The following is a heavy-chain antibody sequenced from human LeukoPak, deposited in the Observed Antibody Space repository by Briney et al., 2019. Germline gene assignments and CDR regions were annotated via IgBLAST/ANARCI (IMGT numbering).Heavy chain of an antibody. V-gene: IGHV3-33*01. CDR1: GFTFSSYG. CDR3: AREVLYYYGMDV. CDR2: IWYDGSNK. J-gene: IGHJ6*02. Sequence: GGSLRLSCAASGFTFSSYGMHWVRQAPGKGLEWVAVIWYDGSNKYYADSVKGRFTISRDNSKNTLYLQMNSLRAEDTAAYYCAREVLYYYGMDVWGQGTTVTVSS.